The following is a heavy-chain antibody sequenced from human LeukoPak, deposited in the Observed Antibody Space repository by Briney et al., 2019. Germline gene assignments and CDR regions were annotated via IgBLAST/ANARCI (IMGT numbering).Heavy chain of an antibody. J-gene: IGHJ5*02. D-gene: IGHD5-12*01. CDR1: GDSVSSNSAA. Sequence: SQTLSLTCAISGDSVSSNSAAWNWIRQSPSRGLEWLGRTYYRSKWYNDYAVSVKSRITINPDTSKNQFSLQLNSVTPEDTAMYYYARGHQQRGYSGYGTPNGFDPWGQGTLVTVSS. CDR3: ARGHQQRGYSGYGTPNGFDP. CDR2: TYYRSKWYN. V-gene: IGHV6-1*01.